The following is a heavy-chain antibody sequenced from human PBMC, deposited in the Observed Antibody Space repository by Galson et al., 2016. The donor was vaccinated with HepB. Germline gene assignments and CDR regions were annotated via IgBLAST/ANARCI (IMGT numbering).Heavy chain of an antibody. CDR2: ISDSAGNT. CDR3: AKGTTLQVHFGYFDH. J-gene: IGHJ4*02. CDR1: GFIFSNYA. V-gene: IGHV3-23*01. D-gene: IGHD1/OR15-1a*01. Sequence: LRLSCAASGFIFSNYAMSWVRQAPGKGLEWVSGISDSAGNTYFADSVKGRFTISRDNSKNTLYLQMNSLSVEDTAVYYCAKGTTLQVHFGYFDHWGQGTLVTVAS.